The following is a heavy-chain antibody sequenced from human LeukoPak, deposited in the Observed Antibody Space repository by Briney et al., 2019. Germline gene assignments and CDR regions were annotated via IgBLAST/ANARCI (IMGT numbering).Heavy chain of an antibody. Sequence: GESLKISCKGSGYSFTSYWIGWVRQMPGKGLEWMGIIYPGDSDTRCGPSFQGQVTISADKSISTAYLQWSSLKASDTAMYYCASGSSYGDYVGNYFDYWGQGTLVTVSS. V-gene: IGHV5-51*03. CDR1: GYSFTSYW. CDR3: ASGSSYGDYVGNYFDY. D-gene: IGHD4-17*01. CDR2: IYPGDSDT. J-gene: IGHJ4*02.